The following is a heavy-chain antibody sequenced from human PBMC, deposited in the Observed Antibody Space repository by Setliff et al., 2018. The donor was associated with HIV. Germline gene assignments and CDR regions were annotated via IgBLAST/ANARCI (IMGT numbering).Heavy chain of an antibody. J-gene: IGHJ5*02. CDR2: IYLSGST. Sequence: SETLSLTCTVSGGSISSGNHYWGWIRQTPGKGLEWIGSIYLSGSTYYNPSLKSRVTISLDTSKNQFSLKLSSVTAADTAVYYCARTSIRSGWGRNNWFDPWGQGTLVTVSS. CDR3: ARTSIRSGWGRNNWFDP. D-gene: IGHD6-19*01. CDR1: GGSISSGNHY. V-gene: IGHV4-39*07.